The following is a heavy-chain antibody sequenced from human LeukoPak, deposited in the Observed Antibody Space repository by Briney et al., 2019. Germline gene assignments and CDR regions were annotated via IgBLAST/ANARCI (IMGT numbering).Heavy chain of an antibody. D-gene: IGHD1-14*01. CDR3: ATETNGRHYDY. CDR2: IKSKTDGGTT. Sequence: GGSLRLSCAASGFTFSYAWMSWVRQAPGKGLEWVGRIKSKTDGGTTDYAAPVKGRFTISRDNANNFLYLQMNSLRAEGTAVYYCATETNGRHYDYWGQGTLLTVSS. CDR1: GFTFSYAW. J-gene: IGHJ4*02. V-gene: IGHV3-15*01.